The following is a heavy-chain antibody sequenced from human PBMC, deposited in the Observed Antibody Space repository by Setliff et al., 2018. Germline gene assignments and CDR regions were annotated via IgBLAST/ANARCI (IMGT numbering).Heavy chain of an antibody. CDR2: ISPDSYYI. J-gene: IGHJ5*02. CDR3: ARDRGGTNPWFDP. Sequence: GGSLRLSCAASGFTFSSYSMHWVRQTPGKGLEWVSSISPDSYYIYYADSIKGRFTISRDISKSTLYLHMNSLRAEDTAVYYCARDRGGTNPWFDPWGQGTLVTVSS. V-gene: IGHV3-21*04. CDR1: GFTFSSYS. D-gene: IGHD1-1*01.